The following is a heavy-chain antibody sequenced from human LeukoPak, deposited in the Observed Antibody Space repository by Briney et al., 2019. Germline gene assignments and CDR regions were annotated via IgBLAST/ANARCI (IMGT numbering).Heavy chain of an antibody. Sequence: PGGSLRLSCAASGFTFSTYWMHWVRQAPGKGLLWVSRTNTDGSITNYADSVKGRFTISRDNAKNTLYLQMNSLRSEDTAVYYCARVPPSVGEATSEYFQDWGQGTLVTVSS. CDR3: ARVPPSVGEATSEYFQD. D-gene: IGHD1-26*01. J-gene: IGHJ1*01. CDR2: TNTDGSIT. V-gene: IGHV3-74*01. CDR1: GFTFSTYW.